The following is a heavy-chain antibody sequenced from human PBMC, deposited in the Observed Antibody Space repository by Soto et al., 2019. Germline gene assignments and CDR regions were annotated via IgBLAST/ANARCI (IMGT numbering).Heavy chain of an antibody. V-gene: IGHV2-5*02. CDR1: GFSLTTSGVG. CDR2: IYWDDDK. CDR3: SHGFLGTFFGLVTTPAIYFDF. Sequence: QITLNESGPTVVKPAETLTLTCTFSGFSLTTSGVGVGWIRQSPGKAPEWLALIYWDDDKRYSASLKSRLTITKNTSKNQGALTMPSVDPADTATYSCSHGFLGTFFGLVTTPAIYFDFGGQETPVVVSS. D-gene: IGHD3-3*01. J-gene: IGHJ4*02.